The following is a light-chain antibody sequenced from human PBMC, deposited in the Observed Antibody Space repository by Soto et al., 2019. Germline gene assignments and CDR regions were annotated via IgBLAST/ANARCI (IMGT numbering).Light chain of an antibody. CDR3: CSYAGSSTFYV. CDR1: SNEVGSYYL. V-gene: IGLV2-23*02. CDR2: EVS. J-gene: IGLJ1*01. Sequence: HSALNPAAPVSRAPGQLITISLPCNSNEVGSYYLVSWYQQRPGKAPQLMIYEVSKRPSGVSNRFSGSKSGNTASLTISGLQAEDVSDYYCCSYAGSSTFYVFGTGTKVTVL.